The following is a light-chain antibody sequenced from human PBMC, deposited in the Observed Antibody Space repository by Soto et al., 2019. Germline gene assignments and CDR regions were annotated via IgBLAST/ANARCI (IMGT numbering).Light chain of an antibody. CDR2: DVT. V-gene: IGLV2-11*01. Sequence: QSALAQPRSVSGSPGQSVTISCSGTSSDVGGYNSVSWYQQFPGKAPKLMIYDVTKRPSGVPDRFSGSKSGNTASLTISGLQAEDEADYYCSSYTSSSTLVFGSGTKVTVL. J-gene: IGLJ1*01. CDR3: SSYTSSSTLV. CDR1: SSDVGGYNS.